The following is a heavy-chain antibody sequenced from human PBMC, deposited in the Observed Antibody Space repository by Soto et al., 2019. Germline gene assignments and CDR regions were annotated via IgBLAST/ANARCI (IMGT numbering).Heavy chain of an antibody. CDR2: MNPGSGDT. V-gene: IGHV1-8*01. CDR1: GYSFTNND. J-gene: IGHJ6*02. Sequence: ASVKVSCKASGYSFTNNDVTWVRQATGQGLEWMGWMNPGSGDTGYAQKLQGRVTMTTDTSTSTVYMELSSLRSEDTAVYYCARDIVVVPAAIRVVYYYGMGVWGQGTTVTVSS. D-gene: IGHD2-2*02. CDR3: ARDIVVVPAAIRVVYYYGMGV.